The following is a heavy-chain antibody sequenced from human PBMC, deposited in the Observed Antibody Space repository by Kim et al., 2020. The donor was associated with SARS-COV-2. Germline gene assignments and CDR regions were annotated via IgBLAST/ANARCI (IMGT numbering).Heavy chain of an antibody. J-gene: IGHJ4*02. Sequence: GGSLRLSCAASGFTFNNFAMSWVRQAPGKGLEWVSAISGSGGSTYYSDSVKGRFTISRDISKNTLYLHMNSPRAEDTAVYYCAKDQRSSSSLWSYFFDDWGQGTLVTVSS. CDR2: ISGSGGST. D-gene: IGHD6-6*01. V-gene: IGHV3-23*01. CDR3: AKDQRSSSSLWSYFFDD. CDR1: GFTFNNFA.